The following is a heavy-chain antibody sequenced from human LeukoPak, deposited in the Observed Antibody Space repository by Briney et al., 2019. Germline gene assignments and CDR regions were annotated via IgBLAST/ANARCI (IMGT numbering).Heavy chain of an antibody. CDR1: GGSISSYH. D-gene: IGHD2-2*02. V-gene: IGHV4-59*12. J-gene: IGHJ4*02. Sequence: SETLSLTCTVSGGSISSYHWSWIRQPPGKGLEWIGYIYYSGSTNYNPSLKSRVTMSVDTSKNQFSLKLSSVTAADTAVYYCARRARCSSTSCYKARGYSYGLGFDYWGQGTLVTVSS. CDR3: ARRARCSSTSCYKARGYSYGLGFDY. CDR2: IYYSGST.